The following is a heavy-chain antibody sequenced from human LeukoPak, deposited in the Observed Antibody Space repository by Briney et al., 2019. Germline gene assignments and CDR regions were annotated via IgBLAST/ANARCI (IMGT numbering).Heavy chain of an antibody. J-gene: IGHJ4*02. CDR1: GFTVSSNY. V-gene: IGHV3-53*01. CDR3: ARNRGYSYGRLDY. D-gene: IGHD5-18*01. CDR2: IYSGGST. Sequence: GGSLRLSCAASGFTVSSNYMSWVRQAPGKGLEWVSVIYSGGSTYYADSVKGRFTISRDNSKNTLYLQMNSLRAEDTAVYYCARNRGYSYGRLDYWGREPWSPSPQ.